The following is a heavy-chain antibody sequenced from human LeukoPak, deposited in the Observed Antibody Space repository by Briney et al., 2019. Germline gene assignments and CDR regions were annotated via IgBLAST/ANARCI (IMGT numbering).Heavy chain of an antibody. CDR1: GGSFSGYY. V-gene: IGHV4-34*01. D-gene: IGHD6-13*01. CDR3: ARGRRRSSSHYSVYMDV. Sequence: SETLSLTCAVYGGSFSGYYWSWIRQPPGEGLEWIGEINHSGSTNYNPSLKSRVTISVDTSKNQFSLKLSSVTAADTAVYYCARGRRRSSSHYSVYMDVWGKGTTVTVSS. CDR2: INHSGST. J-gene: IGHJ6*03.